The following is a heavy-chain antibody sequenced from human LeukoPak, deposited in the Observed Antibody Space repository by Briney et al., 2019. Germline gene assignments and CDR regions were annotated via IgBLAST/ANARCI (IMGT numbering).Heavy chain of an antibody. J-gene: IGHJ4*02. CDR3: ARHPALWFGESLYYFDN. V-gene: IGHV4-39*01. D-gene: IGHD3-10*01. Sequence: SETLSLTCTISGGSISSSNFYWGWIRQSPGKGLEYIGSIYYSGSTNYNPSLKSRVTISVDTSKNQFSLKLTSVTAADTAVYYCARHPALWFGESLYYFDNWGQGTLVTVSS. CDR2: IYYSGST. CDR1: GGSISSSNFY.